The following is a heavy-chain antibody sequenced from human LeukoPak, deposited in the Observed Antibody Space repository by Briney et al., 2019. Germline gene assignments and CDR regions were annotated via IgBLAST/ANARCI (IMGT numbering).Heavy chain of an antibody. J-gene: IGHJ6*03. CDR3: ARLGVDTAMPRHYYYMDV. V-gene: IGHV3-7*01. Sequence: PGGSLRLSCAASGFTFSSYWMSWVRQAPGKGLEWVANIKQDGSEKYYVDSVKGRFTISRDNAKNSLYLRMNSLRAEDTAVYYCARLGVDTAMPRHYYYMDVWGKGTTVTVSS. D-gene: IGHD5-18*01. CDR1: GFTFSSYW. CDR2: IKQDGSEK.